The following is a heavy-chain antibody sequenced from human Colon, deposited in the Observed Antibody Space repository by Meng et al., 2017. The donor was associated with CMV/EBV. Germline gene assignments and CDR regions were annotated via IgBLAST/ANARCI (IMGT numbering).Heavy chain of an antibody. V-gene: IGHV3-30*02. J-gene: IGHJ5*01. D-gene: IGHD2-2*01. CDR1: GLTSSSHG. CDR3: AHSPPALCSSTDCNRWFDS. Sequence: GGSLRLSCAASGLTSSSHGRHWVRQAPGKGLGWVAYIRYDGSDKYYADSVKDRFTISRDDSKHTLYVQMNRLSAEDTATYYCAHSPPALCSSTDCNRWFDSWGQGTLVTVSS. CDR2: IRYDGSDK.